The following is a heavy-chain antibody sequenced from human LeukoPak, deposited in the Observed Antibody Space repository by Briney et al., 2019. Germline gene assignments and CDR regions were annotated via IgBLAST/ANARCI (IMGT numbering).Heavy chain of an antibody. Sequence: SETLSLTCSVSGGPISSSSFYWGWIRQPPGKGLEWIGNIYYTGNTYYNPSLKSRVTISIDTSKNQFSLKLTSVTAADTAVYYCARVGGGYDILTGYYSHYYYYGLDVWGHGTTVTVSS. D-gene: IGHD3-9*01. J-gene: IGHJ6*02. CDR1: GGPISSSSFY. V-gene: IGHV4-39*07. CDR2: IYYTGNT. CDR3: ARVGGGYDILTGYYSHYYYYGLDV.